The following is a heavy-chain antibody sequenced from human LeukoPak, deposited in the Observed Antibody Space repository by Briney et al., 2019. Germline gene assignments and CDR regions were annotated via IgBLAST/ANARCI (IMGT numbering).Heavy chain of an antibody. CDR3: AKIEQGGSGSPQYYYYYMDV. V-gene: IGHV4-59*03. Sequence: SETLSLTCSVSGGSIRSYHWSWIRQSPGKELEWIGYISYSGYNYYNPSLERRVTMSVDTSQNQFSLRLRSVTAADTAVYYCAKIEQGGSGSPQYYYYYMDVWGKGTTVTVSS. CDR1: GGSIRSYH. J-gene: IGHJ6*03. CDR2: ISYSGYN. D-gene: IGHD3-10*01.